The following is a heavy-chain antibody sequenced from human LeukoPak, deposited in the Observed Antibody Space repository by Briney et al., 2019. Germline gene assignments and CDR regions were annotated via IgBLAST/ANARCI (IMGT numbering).Heavy chain of an antibody. D-gene: IGHD3-22*01. J-gene: IGHJ3*02. CDR2: IYYSGST. V-gene: IGHV4-59*12. CDR1: GGSIRSYY. Sequence: SETLSLTCTVSGGSIRSYYWSWIRQPPGKGLEWIGYIYYSGSTNYNPSLKSRVTISVDTSKNQFSLKLSSVTAADTAVYYCARDRHYYDSSGYYYVLAFDIWGQGTMVTVSS. CDR3: ARDRHYYDSSGYYYVLAFDI.